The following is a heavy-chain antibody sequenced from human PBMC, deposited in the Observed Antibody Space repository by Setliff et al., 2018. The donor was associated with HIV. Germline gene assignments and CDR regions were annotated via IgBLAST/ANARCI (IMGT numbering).Heavy chain of an antibody. Sequence: ASVKVSCKASGYTFTGYYMHWVRQAPGQGLEWMGWINPHSGDTNFAQKFQDRVTMTRDTSVNIAYMQLSRLRSDDTAVYYCARAPTLFGVEYYYYFGMDVWGQGTTVTGSS. CDR3: ARAPTLFGVEYYYYFGMDV. J-gene: IGHJ6*02. CDR1: GYTFTGYY. V-gene: IGHV1-2*02. CDR2: INPHSGDT. D-gene: IGHD3-3*01.